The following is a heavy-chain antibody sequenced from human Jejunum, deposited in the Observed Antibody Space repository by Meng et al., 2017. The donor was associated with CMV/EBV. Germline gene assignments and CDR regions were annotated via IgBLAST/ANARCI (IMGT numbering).Heavy chain of an antibody. Sequence: SGFTFNTYAMSWVRQAPGKGLEWVSVIYSGGSTTYYADSVKGRFTISRDNSKNTLYLQMNSLRAEDTAIYYCAKAESSAWYSFDHWGQGTLVTVSS. CDR1: GFTFNTYA. CDR3: AKAESSAWYSFDH. J-gene: IGHJ5*02. D-gene: IGHD2-21*01. V-gene: IGHV3-23*03. CDR2: IYSGGSTT.